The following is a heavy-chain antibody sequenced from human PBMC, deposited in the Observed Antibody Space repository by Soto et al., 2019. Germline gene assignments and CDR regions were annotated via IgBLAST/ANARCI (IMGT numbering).Heavy chain of an antibody. CDR3: ARSPYYDFWSGYSYDAFDI. D-gene: IGHD3-3*01. J-gene: IGHJ3*02. CDR1: GGSMSSFH. Sequence: SETLSLTCIVSGGSMSSFHWSWIRQPPGKGLEWIGYIYYSGSSNYNSSLKSRVTISVDTSKNQFSLKLSSVTAADTAVYYCARSPYYDFWSGYSYDAFDIWGQGTMVTVSS. CDR2: IYYSGSS. V-gene: IGHV4-59*01.